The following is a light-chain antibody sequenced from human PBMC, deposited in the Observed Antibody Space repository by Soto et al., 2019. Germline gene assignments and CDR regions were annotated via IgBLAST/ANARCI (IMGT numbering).Light chain of an antibody. Sequence: EIVLTQSPGTLSLSPGERATLSCRASQRVSSHSLAWYQQKPGQAPRTLIYGASSRATGIPDRFSASGSGTDFTLTISRLEPEDFAVYYCHHYPRSSWTFGXXX. CDR1: QRVSSHS. CDR2: GAS. J-gene: IGKJ1*01. CDR3: HHYPRSSWT. V-gene: IGKV3-20*01.